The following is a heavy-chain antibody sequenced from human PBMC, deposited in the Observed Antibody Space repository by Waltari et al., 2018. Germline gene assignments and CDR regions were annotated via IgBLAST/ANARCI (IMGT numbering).Heavy chain of an antibody. CDR3: GRKDGDI. D-gene: IGHD7-27*01. CDR2: IYASGHI. Sequence: QLQLQESGPGLVKPSDTLSLTCTVSGVPINTYYWTWARPSAGGGLEWIGRIYASGHIDYNPSLKSRLTMSVDTSQNQISLKVNSVTAADTAVYYCGRKDGDIWGQGTLVTVSS. V-gene: IGHV4-4*07. J-gene: IGHJ4*02. CDR1: GVPINTYY.